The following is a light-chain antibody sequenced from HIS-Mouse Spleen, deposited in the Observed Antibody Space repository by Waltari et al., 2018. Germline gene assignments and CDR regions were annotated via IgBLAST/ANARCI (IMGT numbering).Light chain of an antibody. Sequence: QSALTQPASVSGSPGQSITISCTGTSSDVGGYNYVSWYQQHPGKAPKLMIYEVGNRPSGVSNRFPGSKSGNTASLTISGLQAEDEADYYCSSYTSSSTFFGTGTKVTVL. CDR2: EVG. CDR3: SSYTSSSTF. V-gene: IGLV2-14*01. J-gene: IGLJ1*01. CDR1: SSDVGGYNY.